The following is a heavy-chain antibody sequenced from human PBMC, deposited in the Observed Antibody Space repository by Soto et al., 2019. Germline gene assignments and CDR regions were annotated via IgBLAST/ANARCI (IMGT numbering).Heavy chain of an antibody. V-gene: IGHV1-69*12. J-gene: IGHJ6*02. CDR3: ARSLYSSSWYHSGNSYYYYGMAV. Sequence: QVQLVQSGAEVKKPGSSVKVSCKASGGTFGIYAITWVRQAPGQGLEWMGGIIAFSDIVNYTQKLQGRVTITADEYTNTAYMDLSSLRSEDTAVYYCARSLYSSSWYHSGNSYYYYGMAVWGQGTTVTVSS. CDR1: GGTFGIYA. D-gene: IGHD6-13*01. CDR2: IIAFSDIV.